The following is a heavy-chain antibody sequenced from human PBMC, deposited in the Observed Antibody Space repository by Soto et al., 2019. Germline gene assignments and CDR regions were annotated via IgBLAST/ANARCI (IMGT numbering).Heavy chain of an antibody. CDR3: ARVRVRYSYGYRGMFDP. CDR2: INHSGST. D-gene: IGHD5-18*01. Sequence: QVQLQQWGAGLLKPSETLSLTCAVYGGSFSGYYWSWIRQPPGKGLEWIGEINHSGSTNYNPSLTSRVTISVDTSKNQFSLKLSSVTAADTAVYYCARVRVRYSYGYRGMFDPWGQGTLVTVSS. V-gene: IGHV4-34*01. CDR1: GGSFSGYY. J-gene: IGHJ5*02.